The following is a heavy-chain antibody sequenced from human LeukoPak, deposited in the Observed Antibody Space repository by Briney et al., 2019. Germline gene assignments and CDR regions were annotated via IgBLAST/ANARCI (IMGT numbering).Heavy chain of an antibody. CDR3: ARGQRWLLQFPFDS. J-gene: IGHJ4*02. Sequence: GGSLRLSCAASGFTFSSYAMHWVRQAPGKGLEWVALISFDGSDKYYADSVKGRFTISRDNSKNTLYLQMKSLRAEETAEYYCARGQRWLLQFPFDSWGQGTLVTVSS. CDR1: GFTFSSYA. CDR2: ISFDGSDK. D-gene: IGHD5-24*01. V-gene: IGHV3-30*04.